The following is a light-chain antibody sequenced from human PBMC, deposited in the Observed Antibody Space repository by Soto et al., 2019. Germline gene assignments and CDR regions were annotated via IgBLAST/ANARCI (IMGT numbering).Light chain of an antibody. CDR3: MQALQTPYT. CDR1: QRLLHSNGNIF. Sequence: EIVMTQSPPSLTVTPGEPASISCSSSQRLLHSNGNIFLDWYLQKPGQSPPLLIYLGFNRASGVPDRVSGSGAGTDFTLKISRVEAEDAGVYYCMQALQTPYTFGQGTKLEIK. V-gene: IGKV2-28*01. CDR2: LGF. J-gene: IGKJ2*01.